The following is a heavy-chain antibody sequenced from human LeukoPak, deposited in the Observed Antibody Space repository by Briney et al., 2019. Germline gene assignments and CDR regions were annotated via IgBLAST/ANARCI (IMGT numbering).Heavy chain of an antibody. CDR2: IWYDGSNK. V-gene: IGHV3-33*01. CDR3: ARDLSDYYGQEPMYYFDY. J-gene: IGHJ4*02. D-gene: IGHD3-10*01. CDR1: GFTFSSCG. Sequence: PGGSLRLSCAASGFTFSSCGMHWVRQAPGKGLEWVAVIWYDGSNKYYADSVKGRFTISRDNSKNTLYLQMDSLRAEDTAVYYRARDLSDYYGQEPMYYFDYWGQGTLVTVSS.